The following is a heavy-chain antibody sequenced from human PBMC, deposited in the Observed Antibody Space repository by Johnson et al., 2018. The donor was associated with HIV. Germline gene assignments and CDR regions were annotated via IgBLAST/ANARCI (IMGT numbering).Heavy chain of an antibody. V-gene: IGHV3-30-3*01. D-gene: IGHD4-11*01. CDR2: ISYDGSNK. J-gene: IGHJ3*02. CDR3: ARPYSDYVYGAFDI. CDR1: GFTFSSYA. Sequence: QVQLVESGGGVVQPGRSLRLSCAASGFTFSSYAMHWVRQAPGKGLEWVAVISYDGSNKYYADSVKGRFTISRDNSKNTLYLQMNSLRAEDTAVYYCARPYSDYVYGAFDIWGPGTVVTVSS.